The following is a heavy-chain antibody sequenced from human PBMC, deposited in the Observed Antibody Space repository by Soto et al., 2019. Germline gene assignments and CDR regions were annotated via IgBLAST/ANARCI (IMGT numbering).Heavy chain of an antibody. CDR1: GFTLSSYS. CDR2: ISSSSSYI. V-gene: IGHV3-21*01. D-gene: IGHD2-15*01. J-gene: IGHJ4*02. Sequence: PGGSLRLSCAASGFTLSSYSMNWVRQAPGKGLEWVSSISSSSSYIYYADSVKGRFTISRDNAKNSLYLQMNSLRAEDTAVYYCARDPAFRYCSGGSCYDPYYFDYWGQGTLVTVSS. CDR3: ARDPAFRYCSGGSCYDPYYFDY.